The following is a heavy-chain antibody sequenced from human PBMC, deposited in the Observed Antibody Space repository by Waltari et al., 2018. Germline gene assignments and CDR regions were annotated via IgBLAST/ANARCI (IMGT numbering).Heavy chain of an antibody. D-gene: IGHD1-1*01. CDR1: GFTVSSNY. J-gene: IGHJ5*02. V-gene: IGHV3-66*02. CDR2: IYSCGST. Sequence: EVQLVESGGGLVQPGGSLRLSCAASGFTVSSNYMSWVRQAPGKGLEWVSVIYSCGSTYYADSVKGRFTISRDNSKNTLYLQMNSLRAEDTAVYYCARLTTRKENWFDPWGQGTLVTVSS. CDR3: ARLTTRKENWFDP.